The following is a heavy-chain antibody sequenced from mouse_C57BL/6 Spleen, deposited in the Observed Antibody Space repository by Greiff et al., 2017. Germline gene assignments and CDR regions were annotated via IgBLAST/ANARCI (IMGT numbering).Heavy chain of an antibody. CDR3: ARELTGKGENL. V-gene: IGHV1-7*01. D-gene: IGHD4-1*01. Sequence: QVQLQQSGAELAKPGASVKLSCKASGYTFTSSWMHWVKQRPGQGLEWIGYINPSSGYTKYNQKFKDKATLTADKSSSTAYMQLSSLTYEDSAVYYCARELTGKGENLWGQGTTLTVSS. CDR1: GYTFTSSW. CDR2: INPSSGYT. J-gene: IGHJ2*01.